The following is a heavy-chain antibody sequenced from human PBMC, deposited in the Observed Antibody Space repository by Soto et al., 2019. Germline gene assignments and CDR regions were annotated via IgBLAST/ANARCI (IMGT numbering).Heavy chain of an antibody. D-gene: IGHD3-22*01. V-gene: IGHV1-69*01. Sequence: QVQLVQSGAEVKKPGSSVKVSCTASGGTFSTFGITWVRQAPGQGLEWMGGIIPMFGTAHYEQKFQGRVTITADESTRTVYMELSSLRSEDTAVYYCARFSPPRGYYAYWGQGTLVTVSS. J-gene: IGHJ4*02. CDR3: ARFSPPRGYYAY. CDR2: IIPMFGTA. CDR1: GGTFSTFG.